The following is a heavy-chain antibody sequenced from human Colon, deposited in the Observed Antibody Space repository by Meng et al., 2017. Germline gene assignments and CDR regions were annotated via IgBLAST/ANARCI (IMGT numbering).Heavy chain of an antibody. CDR3: ARDDDSSGYYPHY. V-gene: IGHV3-30*04. CDR1: GFTFSSYA. J-gene: IGHJ4*02. D-gene: IGHD3-22*01. Sequence: GESLKISCAASGFTFSSYAMHWVRQAPGKGLEWVAVISYDGSNKYYADSVKGRFTISRDNSKNTLYLQMNSLRAEDTAVYYCARDDDSSGYYPHYWGRGTLVTVSS. CDR2: ISYDGSNK.